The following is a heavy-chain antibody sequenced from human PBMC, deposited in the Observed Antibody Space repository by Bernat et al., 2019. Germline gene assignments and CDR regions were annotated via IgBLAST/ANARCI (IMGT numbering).Heavy chain of an antibody. J-gene: IGHJ6*02. Sequence: QVQLLQSGTEVKKPGASVLVSCKASGYIFNTYAVHWVRQAPGQGLEWMGWINEVNGNSRYSQKFQGRLTINWDTSATTAYMDLSSLTSEDTAVYYCARDRPTVSGTYGMDVWGQGTTVSVSS. CDR2: INEVNGNS. CDR1: GYIFNTYA. CDR3: ARDRPTVSGTYGMDV. D-gene: IGHD3-10*01. V-gene: IGHV1-3*01.